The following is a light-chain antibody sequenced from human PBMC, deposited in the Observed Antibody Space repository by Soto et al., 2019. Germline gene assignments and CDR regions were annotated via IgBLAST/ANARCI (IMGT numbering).Light chain of an antibody. CDR1: NNDVGGYNF. Sequence: QSVLTQPASVSGSPGQSITISCTGTNNDVGGYNFVSWYQHHPGKAPKLIIYEVSNRPSGVSSRFSGSKSGNTASLTISGLQAEDETDYYCGSFTIRNNGGVFGGGTKLTVL. CDR2: EVS. J-gene: IGLJ3*02. CDR3: GSFTIRNNGGV. V-gene: IGLV2-14*01.